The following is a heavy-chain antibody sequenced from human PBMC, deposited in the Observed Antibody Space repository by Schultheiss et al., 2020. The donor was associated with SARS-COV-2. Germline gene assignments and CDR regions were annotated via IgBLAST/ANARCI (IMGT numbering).Heavy chain of an antibody. Sequence: GSLRLSCAVYGGSFSGYYWSWIRQPPGKGLEWIGEINHSGSTNYNPSLKSRVTISVDTSKNQFSLKLSSVTAADTAVYYCARAPIPYSNYYMDVWGKGTTVTVSS. CDR2: INHSGST. V-gene: IGHV4-34*01. CDR1: GGSFSGYY. J-gene: IGHJ6*03. CDR3: ARAPIPYSNYYMDV. D-gene: IGHD4-11*01.